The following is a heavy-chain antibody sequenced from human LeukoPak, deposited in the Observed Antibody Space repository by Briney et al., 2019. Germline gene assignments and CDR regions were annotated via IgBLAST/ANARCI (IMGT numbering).Heavy chain of an antibody. Sequence: GASVKVSCKASGYTFTSYGISWVRQAPGQGLEWMGWISAYNGKTNYAQNHQSRVTMSTATSTSTAYMELRSLRSDDTAVYYCAIDHFGYCSSTSCSLPLWGQGTLVTVSS. D-gene: IGHD2-2*01. CDR1: GYTFTSYG. CDR3: AIDHFGYCSSTSCSLPL. CDR2: ISAYNGKT. V-gene: IGHV1-18*01. J-gene: IGHJ4*02.